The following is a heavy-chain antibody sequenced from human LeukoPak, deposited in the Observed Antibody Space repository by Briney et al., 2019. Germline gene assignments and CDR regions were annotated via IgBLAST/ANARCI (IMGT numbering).Heavy chain of an antibody. CDR3: ARAGDSSRWRDQNYFDY. V-gene: IGHV4-39*07. J-gene: IGHJ4*02. D-gene: IGHD6-13*01. CDR2: IYHSGST. CDR1: GASIGSSNYY. Sequence: PSETLSLTCTVSGASIGSSNYYWGWIRQPPGKGPEWIGSIYHSGSTYYNPSLKSRVTISVDTSENQFSLKLSSVTAADTAVYYCARAGDSSRWRDQNYFDYWGQGTLVTVSS.